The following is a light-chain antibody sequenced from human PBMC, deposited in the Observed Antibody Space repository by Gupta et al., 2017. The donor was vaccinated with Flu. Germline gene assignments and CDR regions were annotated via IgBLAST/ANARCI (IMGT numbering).Light chain of an antibody. J-gene: IGKJ1*01. V-gene: IGKV1-39*01. CDR3: RQSDSTPKT. CDR2: VAS. CDR1: QTISRD. Sequence: DIQMTQSPSSLSASVGDRVTITCRASQTISRDLNWYQQKPGKAPKSLIYVASSLQSGVPSRFSGTGSGTDFTLTISRLQPEDFATYYCRQSDSTPKTFGQGTKVEIK.